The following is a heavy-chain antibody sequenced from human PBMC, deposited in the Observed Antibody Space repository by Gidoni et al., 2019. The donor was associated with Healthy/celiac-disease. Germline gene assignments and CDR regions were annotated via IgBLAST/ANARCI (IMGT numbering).Heavy chain of an antibody. J-gene: IGHJ4*02. Sequence: QVQLVESGGGVVQPGRSLRLPCAASGFTFSSYGMHWVRQAPGKGLEWVAVIWYDGSNKYYADSVKGRFTISRDNSKNTLYLQMNSLRAEDTAVYYCARDRDGVWDWGQGTLVTVSS. D-gene: IGHD1-26*01. CDR3: ARDRDGVWD. V-gene: IGHV3-33*01. CDR2: IWYDGSNK. CDR1: GFTFSSYG.